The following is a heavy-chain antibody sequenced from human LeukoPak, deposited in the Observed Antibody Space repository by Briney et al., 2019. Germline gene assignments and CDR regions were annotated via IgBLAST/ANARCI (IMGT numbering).Heavy chain of an antibody. CDR2: IKSETDGGTT. CDR1: GFTLSNAW. D-gene: IGHD1-26*01. CDR3: TTDEEVVGATLCY. Sequence: GGSLRLSCAASGFTLSNAWMSWVRQAPGKGLEWVGRIKSETDGGTTDYAAPVKGRFTISRDDSKNTLYLQMNSLKTEDTAVYYCTTDEEVVGATLCYWGQGTLATVSS. J-gene: IGHJ4*02. V-gene: IGHV3-15*01.